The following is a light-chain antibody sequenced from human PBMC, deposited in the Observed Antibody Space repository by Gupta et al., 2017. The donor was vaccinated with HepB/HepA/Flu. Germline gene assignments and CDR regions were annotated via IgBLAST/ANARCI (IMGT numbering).Light chain of an antibody. CDR2: DVT. V-gene: IGLV2-14*01. Sequence: SALTQRASVSGSPGQQITISCTGTGSDFGDFDHVPWYRQHPGRAPKLSIADVTNRPSGVYGRLSRYKAGNNASPQTSGLHAEEAGYDYCRSFNYTPTLEVFGGGTKLTVL. CDR1: GSDFGDFDH. CDR3: RSFNYTPTLEV. J-gene: IGLJ3*02.